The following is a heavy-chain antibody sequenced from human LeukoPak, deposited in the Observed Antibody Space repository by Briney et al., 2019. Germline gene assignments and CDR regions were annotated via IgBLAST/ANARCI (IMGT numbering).Heavy chain of an antibody. CDR2: ISSSSSYI. CDR3: ARVHPSIAVAGKRGFWDY. V-gene: IGHV3-21*01. Sequence: GGSPRLSCAASGFTFSSYSMNWVRQAPGKGLEWVSSISSSSSYIYYADSVKGRFTISRDNAKNSLYLQMNSLRAEDTAVYYCARVHPSIAVAGKRGFWDYWGQGTLVTVSS. CDR1: GFTFSSYS. D-gene: IGHD6-19*01. J-gene: IGHJ4*02.